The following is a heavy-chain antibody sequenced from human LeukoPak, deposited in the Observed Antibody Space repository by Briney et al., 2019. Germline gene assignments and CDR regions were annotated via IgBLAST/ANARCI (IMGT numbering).Heavy chain of an antibody. CDR2: IYYSGST. CDR3: ARFVVVPVKGFDP. J-gene: IGHJ5*02. D-gene: IGHD2-2*01. CDR1: GGSITSDGYY. V-gene: IGHV4-31*03. Sequence: SETLSLTCTVSGGSITSDGYYCSWIRQHPGKGLEWIGYIYYSGSTFYNPSLKSRVTISVDRSKNQFSLKLSSVTAADTAVYYCARFVVVPVKGFDPWGQGTLVTVSS.